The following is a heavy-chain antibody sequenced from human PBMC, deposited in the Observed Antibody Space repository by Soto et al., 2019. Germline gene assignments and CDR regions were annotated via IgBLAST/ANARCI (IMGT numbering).Heavy chain of an antibody. CDR3: ARGSFSSSSSWFDP. CDR1: GGSISSGGYY. D-gene: IGHD6-6*01. J-gene: IGHJ5*02. Sequence: TSETLSLTCTVSGGSISSGGYYWSWIRQHPGKGLEWIGYIYYSGRTYYNQSLHSRGSIAVDTTENQFSLKLTSVTAADTSVYYCARGSFSSSSSWFDPWGRGTLVTVSS. CDR2: IYYSGRT. V-gene: IGHV4-31*03.